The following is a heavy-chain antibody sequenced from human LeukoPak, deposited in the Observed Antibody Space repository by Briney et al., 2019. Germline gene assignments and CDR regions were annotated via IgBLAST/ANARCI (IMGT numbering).Heavy chain of an antibody. CDR1: DDSFSSHY. D-gene: IGHD4-17*01. CDR2: ISYIGST. V-gene: IGHV4-59*11. J-gene: IGHJ3*02. CDR3: ARDLVTVTKGFDI. Sequence: TSETLSLTSAVSDDSFSSHYWTCIRQPPGKGLEWIGYISYIGSTNYNPSLTSRVTISIDTSRNQFSLRLSSVTAADTAVYYCARDLVTVTKGFDIWGQGTMVSVSS.